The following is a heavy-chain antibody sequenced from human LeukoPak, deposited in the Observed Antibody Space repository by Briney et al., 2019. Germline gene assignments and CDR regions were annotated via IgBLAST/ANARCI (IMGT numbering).Heavy chain of an antibody. D-gene: IGHD6-6*01. J-gene: IGHJ6*03. CDR2: FDPEDGET. V-gene: IGHV1-24*01. CDR1: GYTLTELS. CDR3: ATGKSYSSSHHYYYYYMDV. Sequence: ASVKVSCKVSGYTLTELSMHWVRQAPGKGLEWMGGFDPEDGETIYAQKFQGRVTMTEDTSTDTAYMELSSPRSEDTAVYYCATGKSYSSSHHYYYYYMDVWGKGTTVTVSS.